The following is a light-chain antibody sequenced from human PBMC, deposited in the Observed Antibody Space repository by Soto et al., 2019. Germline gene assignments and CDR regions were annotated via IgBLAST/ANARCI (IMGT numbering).Light chain of an antibody. J-gene: IGKJ1*01. CDR2: GAS. Sequence: EIVLTQSPGTLSLSPGERVTLSCRASQSVNSSYLAWYQHKPGQAPRLLIYGASTRATGIPDRFSGSGSGTDFTLTIARLEPGDFAVYYCQQYGHSPQTFGQGTKVDIK. CDR3: QQYGHSPQT. V-gene: IGKV3-20*01. CDR1: QSVNSSY.